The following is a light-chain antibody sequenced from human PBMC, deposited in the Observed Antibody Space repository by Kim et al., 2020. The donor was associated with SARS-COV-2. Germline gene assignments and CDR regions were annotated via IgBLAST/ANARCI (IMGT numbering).Light chain of an antibody. CDR2: DVS. CDR3: SSYTSSSTLV. J-gene: IGLJ3*02. CDR1: SSDVGGYNY. V-gene: IGLV2-14*04. Sequence: GKSITISCTGPSSDVGGYNYVSWYQQHPGKAPKLMIYDVSKRPSGVSNRFSGSKSGNTASLTISGLQAEDEADYYCSSYTSSSTLVFGGGTKLTVL.